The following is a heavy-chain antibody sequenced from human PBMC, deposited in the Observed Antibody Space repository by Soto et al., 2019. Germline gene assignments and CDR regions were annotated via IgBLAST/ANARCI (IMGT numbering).Heavy chain of an antibody. Sequence: GGSLRLSCAASGFTFDDYAMHWVRQAPGKGLEWVSGISWNSGSIGYADSVKGRFTISRDNAKNSLYLQMNSLRAEDTALYYCAKATTYDFWSGYPSSNAFDIWGQGTMVTVSS. J-gene: IGHJ3*02. CDR3: AKATTYDFWSGYPSSNAFDI. D-gene: IGHD3-3*01. CDR1: GFTFDDYA. CDR2: ISWNSGSI. V-gene: IGHV3-9*01.